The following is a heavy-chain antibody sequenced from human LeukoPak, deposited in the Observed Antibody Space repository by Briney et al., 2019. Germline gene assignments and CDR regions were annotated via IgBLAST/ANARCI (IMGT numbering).Heavy chain of an antibody. Sequence: PGGSLRLSCAASGFTFSSYAMTWVRQAPGKGLEWVSVISGRGGSTYYADSVKGRFAISRDNSKNTLYLQMHSLRAEDTAVYYCAKDWYYYDSSGYYHTENYFDYWGQGTLVTVSS. CDR1: GFTFSSYA. J-gene: IGHJ4*02. V-gene: IGHV3-23*01. CDR3: AKDWYYYDSSGYYHTENYFDY. CDR2: ISGRGGST. D-gene: IGHD3-22*01.